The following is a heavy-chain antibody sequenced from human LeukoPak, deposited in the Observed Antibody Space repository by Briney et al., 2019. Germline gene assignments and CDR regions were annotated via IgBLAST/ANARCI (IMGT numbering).Heavy chain of an antibody. CDR3: ARALNQWLDAFDI. CDR2: IGSSGSTT. J-gene: IGHJ3*02. D-gene: IGHD6-19*01. V-gene: IGHV3-48*03. CDR1: GFTFSSYE. Sequence: PGGPLRPSCAASGFTFSSYEMNWASQAPGKGLEWVSYIGSSGSTTYYADSVKGRFTISRDNAKNSLYLQMNSLRAEDTAVYYCARALNQWLDAFDIWGQGTMVTVSS.